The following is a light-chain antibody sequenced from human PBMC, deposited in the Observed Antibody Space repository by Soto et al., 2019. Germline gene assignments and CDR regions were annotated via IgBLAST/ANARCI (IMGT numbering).Light chain of an antibody. CDR2: EVS. CDR3: TSYTSSNTVV. J-gene: IGLJ2*01. V-gene: IGLV2-14*01. CDR1: SSDVGGYNY. Sequence: QSVLTQPASVSGSPGQSITISCTGTSSDVGGYNYVSWYQHHPGKAPKLMIYEVSNRPSGVSNRFSGSKSGNTASLTISGLQAEDEAGYYCTSYTSSNTVVFGGGTKVTVL.